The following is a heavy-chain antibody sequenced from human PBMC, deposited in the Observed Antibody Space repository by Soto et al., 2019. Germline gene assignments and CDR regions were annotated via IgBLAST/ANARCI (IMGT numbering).Heavy chain of an antibody. V-gene: IGHV4-39*01. Sequence: PSETLSLTCTVSGGSISSSSYYWVWIRPPPGKGLEGIGSIYYSGSTYYNPSLKSRVTISVDTTKNQFSLKPSSVTAADPAVYYCASHQRYSYGPFDYWGKGTLVTVSS. CDR3: ASHQRYSYGPFDY. D-gene: IGHD5-18*01. CDR1: GGSISSSSYY. CDR2: IYYSGST. J-gene: IGHJ4*02.